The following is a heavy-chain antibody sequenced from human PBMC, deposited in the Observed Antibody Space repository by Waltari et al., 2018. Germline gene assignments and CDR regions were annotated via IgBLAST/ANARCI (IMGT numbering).Heavy chain of an antibody. J-gene: IGHJ4*02. CDR1: DGSIHNYF. CDR2: IYSSGST. CDR3: AREVRRDGYNYVDY. Sequence: QVQVQESGPGLVKPSGTLSLTCHVSDGSIHNYFWTWIRQPAGKGLEWIGRIYSSGSTNCNPSLRSRVTMSIDTSKNQFSLKLASVTAADTAVYFCAREVRRDGYNYVDYWAQGTLVIVSS. D-gene: IGHD5-12*01. V-gene: IGHV4-4*07.